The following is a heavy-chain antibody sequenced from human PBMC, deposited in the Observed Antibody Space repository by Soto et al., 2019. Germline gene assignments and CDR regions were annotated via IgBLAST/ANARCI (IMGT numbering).Heavy chain of an antibody. CDR1: GFTFSKFA. D-gene: IGHD2-8*01. Sequence: EVQLLESGGGLVQPGESLRLSCATSGFTFSKFAMSWVRQAPGKGLEWIALISISGVAHYAESVMDRFTISRDNSKNMVFLQMNSLRVEDTAIYYCAKDLDSTNYFEDEGRWGQGTRVTVSS. V-gene: IGHV3-23*01. CDR3: AKDLDSTNYFEDEGR. J-gene: IGHJ4*02. CDR2: ISISGVA.